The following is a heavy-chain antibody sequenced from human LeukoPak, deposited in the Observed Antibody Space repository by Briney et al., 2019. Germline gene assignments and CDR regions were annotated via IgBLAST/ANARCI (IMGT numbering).Heavy chain of an antibody. CDR1: GGSIRDYQ. V-gene: IGHV4-4*09. D-gene: IGHD5-12*01. CDR3: ATSYDYKVAPFDF. Sequence: SETLSLTCAVSGGSIRDYQWSWIRQPPGKGLEWIGHINTNGRTDYNPSLRSRLTFSVDTSRDQFSLKLSSVTAADTAMYYCATSYDYKVAPFDFWGQGTLVTVSS. CDR2: INTNGRT. J-gene: IGHJ4*02.